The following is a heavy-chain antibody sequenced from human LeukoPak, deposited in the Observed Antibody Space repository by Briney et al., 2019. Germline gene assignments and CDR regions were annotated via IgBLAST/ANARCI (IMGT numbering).Heavy chain of an antibody. CDR2: IYTSGST. D-gene: IGHD6-19*01. CDR3: ARVGPVAGTGFDY. CDR1: GGSISGYY. V-gene: IGHV4-4*07. J-gene: IGHJ4*02. Sequence: SETLSLTCTVSGGSISGYYWSWIRQPAGKGLEWIGRIYTSGSTNYNPSLKSRVTMSVDTSKNQFSLKLSSVTAADTAVYYCARVGPVAGTGFDYWGQGTLVTVSS.